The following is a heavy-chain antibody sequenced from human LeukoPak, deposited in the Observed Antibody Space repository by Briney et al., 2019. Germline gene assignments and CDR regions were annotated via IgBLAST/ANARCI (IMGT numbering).Heavy chain of an antibody. CDR2: INPNSGGT. CDR1: GYTFTGYY. J-gene: IGHJ3*02. D-gene: IGHD1-14*01. V-gene: IGHV1-2*02. Sequence: AASVKVSCKASGYTFTGYYMHWVRQAPGQGLEWMGWINPNSGGTNYAQKFQGRVTMTRDTSISTAYMELSRLRSDDTAVYYCARDVRNLLTLAFDIWGQGTMVTVFS. CDR3: ARDVRNLLTLAFDI.